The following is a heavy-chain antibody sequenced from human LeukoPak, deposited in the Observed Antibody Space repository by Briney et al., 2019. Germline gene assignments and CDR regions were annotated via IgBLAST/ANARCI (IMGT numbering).Heavy chain of an antibody. J-gene: IGHJ5*02. CDR1: GGSISSYY. D-gene: IGHD3-22*01. V-gene: IGHV4-59*01. Sequence: PSETLSHTCTDSGGSISSYYWSWIRQPPGKGLEWIGHIYYSGSTNYNPSLKSRVTISVDTSKNQFSLKLSSVTAADTAVYYCARFEGYYDSSGYYFNWFDPWGQGTLVTVSS. CDR3: ARFEGYYDSSGYYFNWFDP. CDR2: IYYSGST.